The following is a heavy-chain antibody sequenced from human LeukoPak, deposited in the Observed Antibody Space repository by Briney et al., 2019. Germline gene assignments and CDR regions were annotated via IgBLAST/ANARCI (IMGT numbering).Heavy chain of an antibody. CDR3: ARDLGGRDYYDTTNYY. V-gene: IGHV3-66*01. CDR1: GFTFSSHA. J-gene: IGHJ4*02. Sequence: TGGSLRLSCVVSGFTFSSHAMNWVRQAPGKGLEWVSVIYSGGYTHYADSVKGRFTISRDNSKNTLYLQMDNLRAEDTAVYYCARDLGGRDYYDTTNYYWGRGTLVTVSS. D-gene: IGHD3-22*01. CDR2: IYSGGYT.